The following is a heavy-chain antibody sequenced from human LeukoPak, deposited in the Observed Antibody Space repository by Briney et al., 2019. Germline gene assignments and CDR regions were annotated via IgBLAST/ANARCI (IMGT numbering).Heavy chain of an antibody. CDR3: ASGSGSYAYFQH. CDR1: GGSISSHY. CDR2: IYYSGGT. J-gene: IGHJ1*01. V-gene: IGHV4-59*11. Sequence: SETLSLTCMVSGGSISSHYWSWIRQPPGKGLEWIGYIYYSGGTNYNPSLKSRVTISVDTSKKQLSLRLSSVTAADTAVYYCASGSGSYAYFQHWGQGTLVTVSS. D-gene: IGHD1-26*01.